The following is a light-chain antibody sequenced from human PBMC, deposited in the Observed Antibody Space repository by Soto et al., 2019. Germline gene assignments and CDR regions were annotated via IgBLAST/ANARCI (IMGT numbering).Light chain of an antibody. CDR1: SGHSNYA. J-gene: IGLJ2*01. CDR3: QTCGSGILV. Sequence: QSVLTQSPSVSASLGAWVKLTCTLSSGHSNYAIAWHQQQPEKGPRYLMKLNSDGSHSKGDGIPDRFSSSSSGAERYLTVPSPQSEDESYYYCQTCGSGILVFGGGTKVTVL. CDR2: LNSDGSH. V-gene: IGLV4-69*01.